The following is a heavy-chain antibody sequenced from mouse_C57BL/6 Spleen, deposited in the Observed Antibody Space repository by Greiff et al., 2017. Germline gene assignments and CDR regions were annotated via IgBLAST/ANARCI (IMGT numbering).Heavy chain of an antibody. CDR1: GFTFSDYY. D-gene: IGHD4-1*02. J-gene: IGHJ4*01. CDR2: INYDGSST. V-gene: IGHV5-16*01. CDR3: ARSTGSYYAMDY. Sequence: EVMLVESEGGLVQPGSSMKLSCTASGFTFSDYYMAWVRQVPEKGLEWVANINYDGSSTYYLDSLKSRFIISRDNAKNILYLQMSSLKSEDTATYYCARSTGSYYAMDYWGQGTSVTVSS.